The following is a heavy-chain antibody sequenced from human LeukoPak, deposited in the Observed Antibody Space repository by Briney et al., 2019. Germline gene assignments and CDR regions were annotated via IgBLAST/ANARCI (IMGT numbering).Heavy chain of an antibody. CDR3: AKGECSGISCYAGY. V-gene: IGHV3-23*01. Sequence: PGGSLRLSCAASGFTFSNAWMSWVRQAPGKGLEWVSGISGSGGPTNYADSVKGRFTISRDNSKSTLSLQMNSLRAEDTAVYYCAKGECSGISCYAGYWGQGTLVTVSS. CDR2: ISGSGGPT. CDR1: GFTFSNAW. J-gene: IGHJ4*02. D-gene: IGHD2-2*01.